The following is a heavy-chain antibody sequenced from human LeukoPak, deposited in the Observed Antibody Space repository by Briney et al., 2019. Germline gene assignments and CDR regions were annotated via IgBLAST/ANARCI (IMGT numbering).Heavy chain of an antibody. CDR2: INPNSGGT. V-gene: IGHV1-2*02. CDR1: GYTFTGYY. D-gene: IGHD3-16*02. CDR3: AREPPYYVWGSYRTGYFDL. J-gene: IGHJ2*01. Sequence: GASVKVFCKASGYTFTGYYMHWVRQAPGQGLEWMGWINPNSGGTNYAQKFQGRVTMTRDTSISTAYMELSRLRSDDTAVYYCAREPPYYVWGSYRTGYFDLWGRGTLVTVSS.